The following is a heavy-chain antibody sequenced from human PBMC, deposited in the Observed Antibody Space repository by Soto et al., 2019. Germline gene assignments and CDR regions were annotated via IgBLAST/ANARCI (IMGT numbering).Heavy chain of an antibody. Sequence: ASVKVSCKASGYTFTGYYMHWVRQAPGQGLEWMGWINPNSGGTNYAQKFQGRVTMTRDTSISTAYMELSRLRSDDTAVYYCARDPVKNVDTAMVDYWGQGTLVTVSS. CDR3: ARDPVKNVDTAMVDY. V-gene: IGHV1-2*02. D-gene: IGHD5-18*01. CDR1: GYTFTGYY. J-gene: IGHJ4*02. CDR2: INPNSGGT.